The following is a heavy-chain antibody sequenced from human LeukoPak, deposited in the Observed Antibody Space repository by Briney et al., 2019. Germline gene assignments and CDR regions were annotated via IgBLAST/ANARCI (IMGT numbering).Heavy chain of an antibody. CDR3: ATYSGRMVVAATPLDY. V-gene: IGHV1-24*01. CDR2: FDPEDGET. J-gene: IGHJ4*02. Sequence: GASVKVSCKVSGYTLTELSMHWVRQAPGKGLEWMGGFDPEDGETIYAQKFQGRVTMTEDTSTDTAYMELSSLRSEDTAVYYCATYSGRMVVAATPLDYWGQGTLVTSPQ. CDR1: GYTLTELS. D-gene: IGHD2-15*01.